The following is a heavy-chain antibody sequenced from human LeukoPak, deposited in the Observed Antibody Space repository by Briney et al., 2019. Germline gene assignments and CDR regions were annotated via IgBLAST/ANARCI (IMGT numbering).Heavy chain of an antibody. CDR3: IPGLPAAH. CDR2: ISSSGSTI. V-gene: IGHV3-48*03. J-gene: IGHJ4*02. CDR1: GFTFSSYE. Sequence: GGSLRLSCAASGFTFSSYEMNWVRQAPGKGLEWVSYISSSGSTIYYADSVKGRFTISKDNARNSLYLQMNSLRAEDTAVYYCIPGLPAAHWGQGTLVTVSS. D-gene: IGHD5-12*01.